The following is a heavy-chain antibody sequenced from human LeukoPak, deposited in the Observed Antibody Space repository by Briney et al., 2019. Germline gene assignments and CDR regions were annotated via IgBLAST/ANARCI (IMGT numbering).Heavy chain of an antibody. CDR2: INPSGGST. V-gene: IGHV1-46*01. D-gene: IGHD2-8*01. CDR3: ARDWGYCTNGVCYHMDV. J-gene: IGHJ6*03. Sequence: ASVKVSCKASGYTFTSYYMHWVRQAPGQGLEWMGIINPSGGSTSYAQKFQGRVTMTRDMSTSTVYMELSSLRSEDTAVYYCARDWGYCTNGVCYHMDVWGKGTTVTVSS. CDR1: GYTFTSYY.